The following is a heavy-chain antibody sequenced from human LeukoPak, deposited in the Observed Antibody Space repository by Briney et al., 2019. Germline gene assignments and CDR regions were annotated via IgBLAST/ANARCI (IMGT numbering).Heavy chain of an antibody. CDR3: ARLSTSRPIGWFDP. J-gene: IGHJ5*02. D-gene: IGHD2-2*01. V-gene: IGHV4-38-2*01. CDR1: GYSISSGYY. Sequence: SETLSLTCAVSGYSISSGYYWGWIRQPPGKGLEWIGSIYHSGSTYYNPSLKSRVTISVDTSKNQFSLKLSSVTAAVTAVYYCARLSTSRPIGWFDPWGQGTLVTVSS. CDR2: IYHSGST.